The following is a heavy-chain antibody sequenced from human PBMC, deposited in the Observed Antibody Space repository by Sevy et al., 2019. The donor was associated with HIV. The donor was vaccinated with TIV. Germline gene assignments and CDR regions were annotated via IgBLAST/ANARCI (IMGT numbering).Heavy chain of an antibody. CDR1: GFTFDTYN. Sequence: GESLKISCAASGFTFDTYNINWVRQAPGKGLEWVSFISGYSNYIYYADSLKGRFTISRDNAKNSVYLQMNSLRAEDTAVYYCARRMTTWDAFDIWGQRTMVTVSS. V-gene: IGHV3-21*01. D-gene: IGHD1-1*01. J-gene: IGHJ3*02. CDR3: ARRMTTWDAFDI. CDR2: ISGYSNYI.